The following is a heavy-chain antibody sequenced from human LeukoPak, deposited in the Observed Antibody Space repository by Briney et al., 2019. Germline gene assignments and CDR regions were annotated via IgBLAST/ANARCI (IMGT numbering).Heavy chain of an antibody. CDR3: ARAYYDYVWGSYRHGAPHYFDY. Sequence: PSETLPLSCTVSGGSISSSSYYWGWIRQPPGKGLEWIGSIYYSGSTYYNPSLKSRVTISVDTSKNQFSLKLSSVTAADTAVYYCARAYYDYVWGSYRHGAPHYFDYWGQGTLVTVSS. D-gene: IGHD3-16*02. CDR1: GGSISSSSYY. J-gene: IGHJ4*02. V-gene: IGHV4-39*01. CDR2: IYYSGST.